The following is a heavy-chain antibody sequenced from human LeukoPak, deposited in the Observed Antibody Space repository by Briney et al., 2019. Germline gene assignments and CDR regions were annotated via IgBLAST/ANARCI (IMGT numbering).Heavy chain of an antibody. V-gene: IGHV3-11*04. CDR1: GFTFSDYY. D-gene: IGHD3-22*01. J-gene: IGHJ4*02. CDR3: ARRYYSDSSGYLY. Sequence: PGGSLRLSCAASGFTFSDYYMSWIRQAPGRGLEWVSYISGDSRTIYYADSVKGRFTISRDNAKNSLYLQVNSLRAEDTAVYYCARRYYSDSSGYLYWGQGTLVTVSS. CDR2: ISGDSRTI.